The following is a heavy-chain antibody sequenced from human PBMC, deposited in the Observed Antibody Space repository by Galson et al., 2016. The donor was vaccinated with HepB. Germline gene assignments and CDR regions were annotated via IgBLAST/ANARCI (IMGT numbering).Heavy chain of an antibody. CDR2: ISHSGST. J-gene: IGHJ4*02. V-gene: IGHV4-4*01. D-gene: IGHD2-21*02. CDR3: ACATYCGGDCYSLDY. Sequence: WTWVRQPPGKGLEWIGEISHSGSTHYNPSLKSRVTISVDKSKNQFSLNLSSVTAADTAVYFCACATYCGGDCYSLDYWGLGTLVAVSS.